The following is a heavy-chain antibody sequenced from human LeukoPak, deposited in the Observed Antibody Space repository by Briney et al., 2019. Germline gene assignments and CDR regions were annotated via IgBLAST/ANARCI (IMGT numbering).Heavy chain of an antibody. CDR2: ISSSSSYI. CDR3: ARSFYGSGSYQDY. V-gene: IGHV3-21*01. D-gene: IGHD3-10*01. J-gene: IGHJ4*02. CDR1: GLTFSSYS. Sequence: GGSLRLSCAASGLTFSSYSMNWVRQAPGKGLEWVSSISSSSSYIYYADSVKGRFTISRDNAKNSLYLQMNSLRAEDTAVYYCARSFYGSGSYQDYWGQGTLVTVSS.